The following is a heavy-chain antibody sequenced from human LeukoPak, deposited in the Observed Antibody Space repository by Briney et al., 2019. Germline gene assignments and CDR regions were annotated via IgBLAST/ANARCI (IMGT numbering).Heavy chain of an antibody. J-gene: IGHJ4*02. CDR3: ARDRYYDSSGYYYI. CDR2: ISSNGGST. D-gene: IGHD3-22*01. CDR1: GFTFSSYA. Sequence: GGSLRLPXAASGFTFSSYAMHWVRQAPGKGLEYVSAISSNGGSTYYANSVKGRFTISRDNSKNTLYLQMGSLRAEDMAVYYCARDRYYDSSGYYYIWGQGTLVTVSS. V-gene: IGHV3-64*01.